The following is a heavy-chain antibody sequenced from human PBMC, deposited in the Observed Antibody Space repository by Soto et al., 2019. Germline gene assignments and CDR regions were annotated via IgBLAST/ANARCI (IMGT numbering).Heavy chain of an antibody. J-gene: IGHJ6*02. D-gene: IGHD2-2*01. Sequence: GGSLRLSCAASGFTFSSYTMNWVRQAPGKGLEWVSLISARGGSTDYADSVKGRFTISRDNSKNTLYLQMNSLRAEDTRVYYCARDPPNDKTQLDYGMDVWGQGTAVTVSS. CDR2: ISARGGST. CDR3: ARDPPNDKTQLDYGMDV. V-gene: IGHV3-23*01. CDR1: GFTFSSYT.